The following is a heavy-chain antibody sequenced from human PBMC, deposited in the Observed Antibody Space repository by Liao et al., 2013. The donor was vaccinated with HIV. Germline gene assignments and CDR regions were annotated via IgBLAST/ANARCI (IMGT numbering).Heavy chain of an antibody. CDR1: GGSFSGYY. Sequence: QVQLQQWGAGLLKPSETLSLTCAVYGGSFSGYYWTWVRQTPGKRLEWIGEVNHGGTAISTPSLRSRLSITADTSKNQFSLNLRSVTAADTGFYFCARGRVVPAAVRAKYFDFWSPGSLVTVSS. V-gene: IGHV4-34*02. J-gene: IGHJ4*02. CDR2: VNHGGTA. CDR3: ARGRVVPAAVRAKYFDF. D-gene: IGHD6-13*01.